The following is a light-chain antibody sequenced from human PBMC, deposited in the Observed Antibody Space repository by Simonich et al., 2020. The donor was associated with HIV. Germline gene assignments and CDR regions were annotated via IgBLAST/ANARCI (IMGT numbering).Light chain of an antibody. Sequence: DIVMTQYPDSLAVSLGERATINCKSSQSVLYSSNNKNYLAWYQQKPGQPPKLLIYCASTRESGVPDRFSGSGSGTDFTLTISSLQAEDVAVYYCQQYYSTPQTFGQGTKVEIK. CDR2: CAS. CDR3: QQYYSTPQT. CDR1: QSVLYSSNNKNY. V-gene: IGKV4-1*01. J-gene: IGKJ1*01.